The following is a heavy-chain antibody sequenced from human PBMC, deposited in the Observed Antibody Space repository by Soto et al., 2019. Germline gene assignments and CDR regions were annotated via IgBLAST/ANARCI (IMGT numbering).Heavy chain of an antibody. CDR2: INYDGST. Sequence: PSETLSLTCTVSGNFISDGYHWSWIRQHPGKGLEWIGYINYDGSTYYNPSLKSRLTISVDTSEKKFSLKLNSVTDADTAVYFCAKLAAGEGGRGYWGPGNMVTVSS. D-gene: IGHD6-25*01. J-gene: IGHJ4*01. CDR1: GNFISDGYH. V-gene: IGHV4-31*03. CDR3: AKLAAGEGGRGY.